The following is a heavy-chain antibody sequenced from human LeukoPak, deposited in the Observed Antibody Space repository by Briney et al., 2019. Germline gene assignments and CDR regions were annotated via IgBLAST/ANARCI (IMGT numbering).Heavy chain of an antibody. D-gene: IGHD6-6*01. CDR2: ISSSGSTI. CDR3: ARDRYSSSTFFDY. Sequence: GSLRLSCAASGFTFSDYYMSWIRQAPGKGLEWVSYISSSGSTIYYADSVKGRFTISRDNAKSSLYLQMNSLRAEDTAVYYCARDRYSSSTFFDYWGQGTLVTVSS. J-gene: IGHJ4*02. V-gene: IGHV3-11*01. CDR1: GFTFSDYY.